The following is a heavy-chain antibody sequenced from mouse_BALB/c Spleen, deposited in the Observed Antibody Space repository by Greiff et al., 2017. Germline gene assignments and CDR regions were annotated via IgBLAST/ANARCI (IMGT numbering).Heavy chain of an antibody. J-gene: IGHJ4*01. D-gene: IGHD2-10*02. Sequence: VKLMESGPGLVAPSQSLSITCTVSGFSLTSYGVHWVRQPPGKGLEWLGVIWAGGSTNYNSALMSRLSISKDNSKSQVFLKMNSLQTDDTAMYYCAREGYGRDYYAMDYWGQGTSVTVSS. V-gene: IGHV2-9*02. CDR2: IWAGGST. CDR3: AREGYGRDYYAMDY. CDR1: GFSLTSYG.